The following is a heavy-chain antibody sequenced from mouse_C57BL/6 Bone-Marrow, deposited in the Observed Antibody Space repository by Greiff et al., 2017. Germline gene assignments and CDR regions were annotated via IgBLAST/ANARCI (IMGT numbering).Heavy chain of an antibody. Sequence: QVQLKQSGPGLVAPSQSLSITCTVSGFSLTSYAISWVRQPPGKGLEWLGVIWTGGGTNYNSAIKSRLSISKDNSKSQVFFKMNSLQTDDTARDYCARKGYYGSSYVDCYFDVWGTGTTVTVSS. J-gene: IGHJ1*03. CDR3: ARKGYYGSSYVDCYFDV. V-gene: IGHV2-9-1*01. D-gene: IGHD1-1*01. CDR2: IWTGGGT. CDR1: GFSLTSYA.